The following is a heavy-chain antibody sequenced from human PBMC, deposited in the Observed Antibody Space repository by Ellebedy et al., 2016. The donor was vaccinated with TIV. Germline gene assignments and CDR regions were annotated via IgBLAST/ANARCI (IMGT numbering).Heavy chain of an antibody. Sequence: GGSLRLXXAASGFNFSDSYMSWIRQAPGKGLEWISSISSSSRSTNYADSVKGRFTVSRDNAKNSLYLQMKSLRAEDTAVYYCARDHVEMAAIFSSWGQGTLVTVSS. J-gene: IGHJ5*02. CDR1: GFNFSDSY. CDR3: ARDHVEMAAIFSS. CDR2: ISSSSRST. D-gene: IGHD5-24*01. V-gene: IGHV3-11*06.